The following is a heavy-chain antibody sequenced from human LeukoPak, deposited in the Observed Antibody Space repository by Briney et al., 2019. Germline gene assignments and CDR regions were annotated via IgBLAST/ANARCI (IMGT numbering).Heavy chain of an antibody. D-gene: IGHD4/OR15-4a*01. Sequence: PGGSLRLSCAASGFTFSSYGMHWVRQAPGKGLEWVAVISYDGSNKYYADSVKGRFTISRDNSKNTLYLQMNSLRAEDTAVYYCTTAPRDSGDYWGQGTLVTVSS. V-gene: IGHV3-30*03. CDR1: GFTFSSYG. J-gene: IGHJ4*02. CDR3: TTAPRDSGDY. CDR2: ISYDGSNK.